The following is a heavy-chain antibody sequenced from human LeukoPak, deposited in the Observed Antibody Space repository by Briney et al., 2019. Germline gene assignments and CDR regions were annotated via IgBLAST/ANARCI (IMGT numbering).Heavy chain of an antibody. CDR2: IYYSGTT. CDR3: ARDSAWSWFDP. V-gene: IGHV4-59*01. Sequence: SETLSLTCTVSGGSINSYYCRWIRQPPGKGLEGIGYIYYSGTTNYNPSLKSRVTISVDTSKNQFSLKLSSVTAADTAVYYCARDSAWSWFDPWGQGTLVTVSS. CDR1: GGSINSYY. J-gene: IGHJ5*02. D-gene: IGHD2-15*01.